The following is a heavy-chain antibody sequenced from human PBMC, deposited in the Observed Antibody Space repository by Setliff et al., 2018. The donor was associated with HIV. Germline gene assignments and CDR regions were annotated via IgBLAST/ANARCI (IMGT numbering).Heavy chain of an antibody. V-gene: IGHV1-69*13. J-gene: IGHJ6*02. CDR2: IIPIFGTP. D-gene: IGHD2-15*01. Sequence: SVKVSCKASGDTFNSHAISWVRQAPGQGLEWMGGIIPIFGTPNYAQKFKGRLTITADESTSTVYMELSSLRSEDTAVYYCARDSRDIVVVIAPEPEPYYYYGMGVWGEGTTVT. CDR3: ARDSRDIVVVIAPEPEPYYYYGMGV. CDR1: GDTFNSHA.